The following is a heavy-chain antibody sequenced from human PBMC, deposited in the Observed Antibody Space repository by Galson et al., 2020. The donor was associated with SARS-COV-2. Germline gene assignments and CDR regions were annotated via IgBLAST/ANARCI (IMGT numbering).Heavy chain of an antibody. V-gene: IGHV3-23*01. CDR3: AKEAGSGWATDYFQH. CDR2: IGAGGDT. D-gene: IGHD6-19*01. J-gene: IGHJ1*01. Sequence: GGSLRLSCAASGFTFNSYAMGWVRQAPGKGLEWVSLIGAGGDTYYADSVKGRFTISRDNFKNTLFLQMNSLRDEDTAVYHCAKEAGSGWATDYFQHWGQGTLVTVSS. CDR1: GFTFNSYA.